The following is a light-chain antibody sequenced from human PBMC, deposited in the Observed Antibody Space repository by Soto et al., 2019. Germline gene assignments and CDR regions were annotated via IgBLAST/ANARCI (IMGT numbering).Light chain of an antibody. V-gene: IGLV1-44*01. CDR3: ATWDDTLRSWV. CDR1: NSNIGTNA. CDR2: NNN. J-gene: IGLJ3*02. Sequence: QAVVTQPPSASGTPGQRVTISCSGSNSNIGTNAVNWYQQIPGTAPKLLIYNNNQRPSGVPDRFSGSKSGTSASLTISGLHSDDEADYPCATWDDTLRSWVFGGGTKLTVL.